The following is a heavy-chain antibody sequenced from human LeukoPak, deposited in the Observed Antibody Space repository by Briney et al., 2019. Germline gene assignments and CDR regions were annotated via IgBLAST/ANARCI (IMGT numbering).Heavy chain of an antibody. Sequence: GGSLRLSCAASGFTFSGSAVHWVRQASGKGLEWVGRIRSKANSYATAYAASVKGRFTISRDDSKNTAYLQMNSLKTEDTAVYYCTKILWFGESYYFDYWGQGTLVTVSS. D-gene: IGHD3-10*01. CDR2: IRSKANSYAT. V-gene: IGHV3-73*01. CDR3: TKILWFGESYYFDY. J-gene: IGHJ4*02. CDR1: GFTFSGSA.